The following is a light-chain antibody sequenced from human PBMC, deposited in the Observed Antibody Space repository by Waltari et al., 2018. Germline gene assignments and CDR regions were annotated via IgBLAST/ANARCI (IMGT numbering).Light chain of an antibody. CDR2: QDR. CDR1: NLGNNY. J-gene: IGLJ2*01. CDR3: QAWDSSTVL. V-gene: IGLV3-1*01. Sequence: SSELTQPPPLSVSPGTTTSIPCPGHNLGNNYVSWYQHKPGQSPVLVIYQDRKGPSGIPERFSGTNSENTASLTISGTQAMDEADYYCQAWDSSTVLFGGGTKLTVL.